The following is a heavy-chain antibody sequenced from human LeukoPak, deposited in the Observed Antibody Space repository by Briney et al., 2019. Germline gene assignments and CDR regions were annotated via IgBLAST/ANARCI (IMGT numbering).Heavy chain of an antibody. CDR2: ISNDGSRK. CDR1: GFTFSSLA. CDR3: ARDRAWNYFDY. J-gene: IGHJ4*02. Sequence: GGSLRLSCVASGFTFSSLAMHWVRQAPGKGLEWVAIISNDGSRKYYAHSVEGRFTISRDNSKNTLYLQMDSLRAEDTAVYYCARDRAWNYFDYWGQGTLVTVSS. V-gene: IGHV3-30*03. D-gene: IGHD3-3*01.